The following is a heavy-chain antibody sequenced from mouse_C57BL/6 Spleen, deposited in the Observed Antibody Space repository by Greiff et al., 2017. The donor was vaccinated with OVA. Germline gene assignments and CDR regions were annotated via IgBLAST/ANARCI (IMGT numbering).Heavy chain of an antibody. V-gene: IGHV1-69*01. D-gene: IGHD1-1*01. J-gene: IGHJ2*01. Sequence: VKLQQPGAELVMPGASVKLSCKASGYTFTSYWMHWVKQRPGQGLEWIGEIDPSDSYTNYNQKFKGKSTSTVDKSSSTAYMQLSSLTSEDSAVYYCARSEGYGSSFDYWGQGTTLTVSS. CDR1: GYTFTSYW. CDR2: IDPSDSYT. CDR3: ARSEGYGSSFDY.